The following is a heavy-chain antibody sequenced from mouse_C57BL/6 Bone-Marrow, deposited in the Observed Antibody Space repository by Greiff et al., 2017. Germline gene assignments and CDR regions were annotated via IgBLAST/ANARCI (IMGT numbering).Heavy chain of an antibody. V-gene: IGHV5-4*03. Sequence: EVKLVESGGGLVKPGGSLKLSCAASGFTFSSYAMSWVRQTPEKRLEWVATISDGGSYTYYPDNVKGRFTISRDNAKNNLYLQMSHLKSEDTAMYYGASLYYYGSSYRYFDVWGTGTTVTVSS. CDR1: GFTFSSYA. J-gene: IGHJ1*03. D-gene: IGHD1-1*01. CDR2: ISDGGSYT. CDR3: ASLYYYGSSYRYFDV.